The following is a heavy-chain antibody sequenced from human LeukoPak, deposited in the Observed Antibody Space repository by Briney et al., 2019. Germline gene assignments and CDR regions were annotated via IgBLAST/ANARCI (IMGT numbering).Heavy chain of an antibody. J-gene: IGHJ3*02. CDR3: ARVGEYSSSRGAFDI. Sequence: ASVKVSCKASGYTFTGYYIHWVRQAPGQGLEWVGWINPNSGGTNSAQKFQVRVTMTRDTSISTAYMELSRLRSDDTAVYYCARVGEYSSSRGAFDIWGQGIMVTVSS. D-gene: IGHD6-6*01. CDR1: GYTFTGYY. V-gene: IGHV1-2*02. CDR2: INPNSGGT.